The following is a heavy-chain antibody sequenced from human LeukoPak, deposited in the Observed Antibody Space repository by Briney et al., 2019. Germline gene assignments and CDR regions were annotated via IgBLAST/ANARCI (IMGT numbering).Heavy chain of an antibody. J-gene: IGHJ6*03. CDR3: ARDQVPLLLWFGEPPADMDV. V-gene: IGHV4-59*12. CDR1: GDSIDDSY. D-gene: IGHD3-10*01. CDR2: ISYSGST. Sequence: SETLSLTCTVSGDSIDDSYWSWIRQSPGKGLEWIGYISYSGSTNYNPSLKSRVTISFDTSKNQFSLKLSSVTAADTAVYYCARDQVPLLLWFGEPPADMDVWGKGTTVTISS.